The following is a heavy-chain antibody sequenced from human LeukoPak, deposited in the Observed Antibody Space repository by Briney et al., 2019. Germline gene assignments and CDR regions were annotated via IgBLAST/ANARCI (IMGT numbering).Heavy chain of an antibody. V-gene: IGHV3-30*01. CDR3: ARGPGPIAGAKNPFDI. D-gene: IGHD1-26*01. CDR2: ISYDGSNK. Sequence: PGGSLRLSCAASGFSFSSFAMSWVRQAPGKGLEWVAVISYDGSNKYYADSVKGRFTISGDKSKNTLYLQMNSLRPEDTAFYYCARGPGPIAGAKNPFDIWGQGTMVTVSS. CDR1: GFSFSSFA. J-gene: IGHJ3*02.